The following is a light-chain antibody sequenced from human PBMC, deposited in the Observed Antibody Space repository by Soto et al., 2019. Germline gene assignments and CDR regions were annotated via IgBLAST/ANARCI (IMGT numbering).Light chain of an antibody. J-gene: IGKJ5*01. Sequence: EIVLTQSPGTLSLSPVERATLSGMASQSVSSSYLAWYRQKPGQPPRLLIYGASSRATGIPDRFSGTGSGTDFTLTISRLEPEDSAVYYCQQYGSSPTFGQGTRLEIK. CDR2: GAS. V-gene: IGKV3-20*01. CDR1: QSVSSSY. CDR3: QQYGSSPT.